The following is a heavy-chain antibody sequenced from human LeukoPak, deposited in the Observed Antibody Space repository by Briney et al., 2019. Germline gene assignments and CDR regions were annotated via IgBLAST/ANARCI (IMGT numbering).Heavy chain of an antibody. V-gene: IGHV4-59*08. Sequence: SETLSLTCTVSGVSISSYFWSWIRQPPGKGLEWIGYIFNSGSTNYNPSLKSRVIISVDTSKNQFSLKLNSVTAADTAVYYCARGSITMVRGLIKSTEYFHHWGQGTLVTVSS. CDR3: ARGSITMVRGLIKSTEYFHH. CDR2: IFNSGST. CDR1: GVSISSYF. D-gene: IGHD3-10*01. J-gene: IGHJ1*01.